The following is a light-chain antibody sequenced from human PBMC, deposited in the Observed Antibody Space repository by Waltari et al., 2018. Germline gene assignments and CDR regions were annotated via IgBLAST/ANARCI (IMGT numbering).Light chain of an antibody. J-gene: IGLJ3*02. CDR2: GNSDGSH. V-gene: IGLV4-69*01. Sequence: QLVLTQSASVSASLGASVKLTCTLSSGHRSNIIAWLQQQPEKGPQVLLKGNSDGSHTKGGDIPDPFSGSRSGAWRYLTISGLQSEDEAEYYCETGGHGTWVIGGGTKVTVL. CDR1: SGHRSNI. CDR3: ETGGHGTWV.